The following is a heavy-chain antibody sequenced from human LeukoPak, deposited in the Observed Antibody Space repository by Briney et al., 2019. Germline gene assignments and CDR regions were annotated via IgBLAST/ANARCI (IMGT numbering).Heavy chain of an antibody. CDR2: MYHSGNT. J-gene: IGHJ4*02. CDR3: AGGYSGYDFDY. D-gene: IGHD5-12*01. CDR1: GNSISSGYY. Sequence: PSETLSLTCTVSGNSISSGYYWDWIRQPPGNGLEWIGSMYHSGNTYYNPSLKSRVTISVDTSKNQFSLKLSSVTAADTAVYYCAGGYSGYDFDYWGQGTLVTVSS. V-gene: IGHV4-38-2*02.